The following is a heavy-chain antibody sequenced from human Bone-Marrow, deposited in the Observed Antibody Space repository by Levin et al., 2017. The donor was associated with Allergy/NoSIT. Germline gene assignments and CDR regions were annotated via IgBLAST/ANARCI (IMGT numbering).Heavy chain of an antibody. CDR3: ASRFCSSTSCDFDY. Sequence: SQTLSLPCAVSGGAFSGSYWTWIRQSPGKGLEWIGEINHSGTTTYNPSLKSRVTLSVDTSNNQFSLKLTSVTAADTAVYYCASRFCSSTSCDFDYWGQGTLVTVSP. J-gene: IGHJ4*02. D-gene: IGHD2-2*01. V-gene: IGHV4-34*01. CDR1: GGAFSGSY. CDR2: INHSGTT.